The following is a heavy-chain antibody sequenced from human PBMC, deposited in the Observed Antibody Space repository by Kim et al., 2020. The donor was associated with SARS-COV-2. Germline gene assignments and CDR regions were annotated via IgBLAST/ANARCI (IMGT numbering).Heavy chain of an antibody. CDR1: GFTFSSYW. CDR3: ARSPVATITAYYYYYGMDV. CDR2: IKQDGSEK. V-gene: IGHV3-7*01. J-gene: IGHJ6*02. D-gene: IGHD5-12*01. Sequence: GGSLRLSCAASGFTFSSYWMSWVRQAPGKGLEWVANIKQDGSEKYYVDSVKGRFTISRDNAKNSLYLQMNSLRAEDTAVYYCARSPVATITAYYYYYGMDVWGQGTTVTVSS.